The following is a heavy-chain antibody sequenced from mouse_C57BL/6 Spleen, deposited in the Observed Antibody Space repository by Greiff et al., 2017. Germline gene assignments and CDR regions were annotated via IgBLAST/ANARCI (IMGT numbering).Heavy chain of an antibody. CDR1: GYTFTSYG. Sequence: QVQLQQSGAELARPGASVKLSCKASGYTFTSYGISWVKQRTGQGLEWIGEIYPRSGNTNYNEKFKGKATLTADKSSSTAYMELRSRTSEDSDVYFCARGLAGSNLYYAMDYWGQGTSVTVSS. CDR2: IYPRSGNT. J-gene: IGHJ4*01. V-gene: IGHV1-81*01. D-gene: IGHD1-1*01. CDR3: ARGLAGSNLYYAMDY.